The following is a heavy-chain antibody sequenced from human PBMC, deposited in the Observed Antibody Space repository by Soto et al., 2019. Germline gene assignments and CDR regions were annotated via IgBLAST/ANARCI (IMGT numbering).Heavy chain of an antibody. Sequence: EGSLRLSCGASGFTFSSYSMNWVRQAPGKGLEWVSSISSSSSYIYYADSVKGRSTISSDNAKTSLYLQMNSLRAEDPALYYCARSNPEIEFDPWGQGTLVTVSS. CDR1: GFTFSSYS. D-gene: IGHD3-22*01. CDR2: ISSSSSYI. V-gene: IGHV3-21*01. CDR3: ARSNPEIEFDP. J-gene: IGHJ5*02.